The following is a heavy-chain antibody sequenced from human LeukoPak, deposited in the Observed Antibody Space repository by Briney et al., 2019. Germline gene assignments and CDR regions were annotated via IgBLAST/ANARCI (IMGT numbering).Heavy chain of an antibody. CDR3: AKEGIAVAAEDY. D-gene: IGHD6-19*01. V-gene: IGHV3-30-3*01. CDR2: ISYDGSNK. CDR1: GFTFSSYA. J-gene: IGHJ4*02. Sequence: GGSLRLSCAASGFTFSSYAMHWVRQAPGKGLEWVAVISYDGSNKYYADSVKGRFTISRDNSKNTLYLQMNSLRAEDTAVYYCAKEGIAVAAEDYWGQGTLVTVSS.